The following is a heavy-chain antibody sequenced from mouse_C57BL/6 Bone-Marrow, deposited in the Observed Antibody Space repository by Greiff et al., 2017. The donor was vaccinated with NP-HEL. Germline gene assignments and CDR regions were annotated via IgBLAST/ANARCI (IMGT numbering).Heavy chain of an antibody. CDR2: INPGSGGT. Sequence: VQLQQSGAELVRPGTSVKVSCKASGYAFTNYLIEWVKQRPGQGLAWIGVINPGSGGTNYTEKFKGKATLTADKSSSTAYMQLSSLTSEDSAVYFGAMDYDPFAYWGQGTLVTVSA. CDR1: GYAFTNYL. D-gene: IGHD2-4*01. J-gene: IGHJ3*01. CDR3: AMDYDPFAY. V-gene: IGHV1-54*01.